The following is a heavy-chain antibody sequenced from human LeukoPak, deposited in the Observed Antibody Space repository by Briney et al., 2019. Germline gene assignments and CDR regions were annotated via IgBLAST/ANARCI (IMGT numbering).Heavy chain of an antibody. V-gene: IGHV1-18*01. Sequence: ASVKVSCKSSGYTFTSYGITWLRQAPGLGLEWMGWISPYNGNTNFAQKFQDRVSMSTDTSTSTAYMELRSLASDDPAVYSCAREGSGSGRVRWFDPWGQGTLVTVSS. J-gene: IGHJ5*02. CDR2: ISPYNGNT. CDR1: GYTFTSYG. CDR3: AREGSGSGRVRWFDP. D-gene: IGHD6-19*01.